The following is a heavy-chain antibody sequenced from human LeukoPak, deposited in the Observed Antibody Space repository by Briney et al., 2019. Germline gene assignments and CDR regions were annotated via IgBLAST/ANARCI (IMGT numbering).Heavy chain of an antibody. CDR2: ISAYNGNT. D-gene: IGHD2-15*01. V-gene: IGHV1-18*01. CDR1: GYTFTSYG. Sequence: ASVKVSCKASGYTFTSYGISWVRQAPGQGLEWMGWISAYNGNTNYAQKLQGRVTMTTDTSTSTAYMELRSLRSDDTAVYYCARDPCSGGSCNGVYNWFDPWGQGTLVTVSS. J-gene: IGHJ5*02. CDR3: ARDPCSGGSCNGVYNWFDP.